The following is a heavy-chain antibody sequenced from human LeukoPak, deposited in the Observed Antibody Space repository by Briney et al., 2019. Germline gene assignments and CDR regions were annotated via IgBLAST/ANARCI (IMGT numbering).Heavy chain of an antibody. CDR3: ARGFGYGSGSHYNVEIWFDP. CDR2: ISAYNGNT. J-gene: IGHJ5*02. D-gene: IGHD3-10*01. Sequence: ASVKVSCKASGYTFTSYGISWVRQAPGQGLEWMGWISAYNGNTNYAQKLQGRVTMTTDTSTSTAYMELRSLKSDDTAVYYCARGFGYGSGSHYNVEIWFDPWGQGTQVTVSS. CDR1: GYTFTSYG. V-gene: IGHV1-18*01.